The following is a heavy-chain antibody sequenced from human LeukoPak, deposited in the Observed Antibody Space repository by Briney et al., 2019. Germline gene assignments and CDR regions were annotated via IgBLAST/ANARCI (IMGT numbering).Heavy chain of an antibody. V-gene: IGHV1-69*13. CDR3: ARKLRLGGNWFDP. D-gene: IGHD1-26*01. CDR2: IIPISGTT. Sequence: ASVKVSCKTSGGTFTSYAITWVRQAPGQGLEWMGKIIPISGTTNYAQKFQGRVAFTADESTSTAYMELSSLRSEDTALYYCARKLRLGGNWFDPWGQGTLVTVSS. CDR1: GGTFTSYA. J-gene: IGHJ5*02.